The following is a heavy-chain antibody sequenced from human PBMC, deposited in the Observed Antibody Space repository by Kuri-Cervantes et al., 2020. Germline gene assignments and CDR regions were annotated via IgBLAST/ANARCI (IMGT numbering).Heavy chain of an antibody. V-gene: IGHV1-46*01. Sequence: ASVKVSCKAPGNTFTSYHMHWVRQVPGQGLEWMGIINPSGDSAKYAQKFQGRVTMTRDTSTSTLYMELNSLNSEDTAVYFCARGGSGSYQYYFDYWGQGTLVTVSS. CDR2: INPSGDSA. CDR1: GNTFTSYH. D-gene: IGHD1-26*01. J-gene: IGHJ4*02. CDR3: ARGGSGSYQYYFDY.